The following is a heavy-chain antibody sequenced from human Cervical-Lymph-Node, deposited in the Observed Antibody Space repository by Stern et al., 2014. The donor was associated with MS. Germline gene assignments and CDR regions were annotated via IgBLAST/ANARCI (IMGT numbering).Heavy chain of an antibody. V-gene: IGHV5-51*03. CDR2: IFPADADT. CDR1: GYTFTNYW. J-gene: IGHJ5*02. D-gene: IGHD3-10*01. CDR3: ARFGKSGPGISENRFDP. Sequence: VQLVESGAEVKKPGESLKISCKGSGYTFTNYWIGWGRQKPGKGLEWMGVIFPADADTRYSPSFPGHVSIPADKSITTTYLHLSSLKASDTAIYYCARFGKSGPGISENRFDPWGQGTLVTVSA.